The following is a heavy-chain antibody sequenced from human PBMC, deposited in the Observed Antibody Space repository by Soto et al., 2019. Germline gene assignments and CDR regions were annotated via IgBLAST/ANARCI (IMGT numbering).Heavy chain of an antibody. CDR3: AREVRGGFTGIFDQ. V-gene: IGHV4-4*07. D-gene: IGHD2-15*01. CDR2: IYTDGTT. CDR1: GDSISDYFY. J-gene: IGHJ4*02. Sequence: QVQLQGSGPGQVKPSETLSLTYTVSGDSISDYFYWSWIRQPAGKGLEWIGRIYTDGTTKYNPSLKSRGTLSLDKSKNQFSLRLSSVSSADKAVYYFAREVRGGFTGIFDQWGRGSRVTVSS.